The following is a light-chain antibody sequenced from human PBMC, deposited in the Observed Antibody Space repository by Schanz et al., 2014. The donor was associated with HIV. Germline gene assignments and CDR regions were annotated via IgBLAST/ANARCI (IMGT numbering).Light chain of an antibody. V-gene: IGKV1-27*01. CDR2: AAS. Sequence: DIQMTQSPSSLSASVGERVTITCRASHDIGTYLAWYQQKPGKVPNLLIYAASTLQSGVSSRFSGSRSGTDFTLTISSLQSEYVATYYCQKYDSVPRTFGQGTKVEIK. CDR3: QKYDSVPRT. J-gene: IGKJ1*01. CDR1: HDIGTY.